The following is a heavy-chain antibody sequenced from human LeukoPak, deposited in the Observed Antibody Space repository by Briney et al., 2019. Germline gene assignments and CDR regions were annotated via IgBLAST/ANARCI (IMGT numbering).Heavy chain of an antibody. CDR3: ARVVVVPAVGGDAFDI. Sequence: ASVKVSCKASGYTFTSYDINWVRQATGQGLEWMGWMNPNSGNTGYAQKFQGRVTITRNTSISTAYMELSSLRSEDTAVYYCARVVVVPAVGGDAFDIWGQGTMVTVSS. D-gene: IGHD2-2*01. J-gene: IGHJ3*02. V-gene: IGHV1-8*03. CDR1: GYTFTSYD. CDR2: MNPNSGNT.